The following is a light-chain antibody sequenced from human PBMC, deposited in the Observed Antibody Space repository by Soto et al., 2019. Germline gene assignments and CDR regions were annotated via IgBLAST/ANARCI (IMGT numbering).Light chain of an antibody. Sequence: QSVLTQPPLVSGAPGQRVTISCTGSSSNIGAGYDVHWYQQLPGTAPKLLIYGNSNRPSGVPDRFSGSKSGTSASLAITGLQAEDEADYYCQSYDSSLSGPYVFGTGTKVTVL. CDR1: SSNIGAGYD. CDR3: QSYDSSLSGPYV. CDR2: GNS. V-gene: IGLV1-40*01. J-gene: IGLJ1*01.